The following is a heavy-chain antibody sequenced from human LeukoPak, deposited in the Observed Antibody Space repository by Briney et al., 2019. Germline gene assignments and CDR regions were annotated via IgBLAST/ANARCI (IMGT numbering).Heavy chain of an antibody. Sequence: AGGSLRLSCAASGFTFSSYWMSWVRQAPGKGLEWVANIKQDGSEKYYVDSVKGRFTISRDNAKNSLYLQMNSLRAEDTAVYYCARAAGGVYYYMDVWGKGTTVTVSS. CDR2: IKQDGSEK. CDR1: GFTFSSYW. V-gene: IGHV3-7*01. D-gene: IGHD6-13*01. J-gene: IGHJ6*03. CDR3: ARAAGGVYYYMDV.